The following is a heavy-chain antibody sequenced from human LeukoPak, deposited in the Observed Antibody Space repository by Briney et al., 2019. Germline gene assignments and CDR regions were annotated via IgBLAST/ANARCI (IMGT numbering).Heavy chain of an antibody. Sequence: GESLKISCTGSGYNFANYWIGWVRLMPGKGLEWMGIVYPGGSQTKYCSSFQGQVTLSADKSHSTAYMQWSSLKASDTAMYYCARSTIVRGILGSGGAFDVWGQGSMVTVAS. D-gene: IGHD3-10*01. CDR2: VYPGGSQT. V-gene: IGHV5-51*01. CDR3: ARSTIVRGILGSGGAFDV. CDR1: GYNFANYW. J-gene: IGHJ3*01.